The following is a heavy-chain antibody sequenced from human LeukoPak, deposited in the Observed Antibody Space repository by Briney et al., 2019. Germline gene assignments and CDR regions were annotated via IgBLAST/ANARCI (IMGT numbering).Heavy chain of an antibody. D-gene: IGHD3-9*01. CDR1: GFTVSSYA. V-gene: IGHV3-23*01. CDR3: AAPDYDILTGYSVDFDY. Sequence: GASLRLFCAASGFTVSSYAMSWVRQAPGKGLEWVSAISGSGGSTYYADSVKGRFTISRDNSKNTLYLQMNSLRAEDTAVYYCAAPDYDILTGYSVDFDYWGQGTLVTVSS. J-gene: IGHJ4*02. CDR2: ISGSGGST.